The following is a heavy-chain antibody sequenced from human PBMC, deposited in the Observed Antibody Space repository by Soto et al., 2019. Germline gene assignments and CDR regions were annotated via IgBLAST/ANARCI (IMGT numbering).Heavy chain of an antibody. D-gene: IGHD1-26*01. V-gene: IGHV4-30-4*01. CDR2: VYYSGTT. Sequence: SETLSLTCTVSGGSIRNGDYYWGWIRRPPGKGLEWIGYVYYSGTTYSHPSLNSRVSISVDTSENQFSLRLTSVTAADTAVYYCVTVNLVGAAYYFDYWGPGTLVTVSS. J-gene: IGHJ4*02. CDR3: VTVNLVGAAYYFDY. CDR1: GGSIRNGDYY.